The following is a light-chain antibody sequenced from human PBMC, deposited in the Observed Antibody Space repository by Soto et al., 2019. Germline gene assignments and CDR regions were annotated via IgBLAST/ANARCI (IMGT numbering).Light chain of an antibody. V-gene: IGKV3-15*01. CDR2: YAS. J-gene: IGKJ3*01. Sequence: EMVMTQSPATLSVSPGERVTLSCRASESVHRNLAWYQQKPGQGPSLLIYYASTRATGVPDRFTGSGSGTESTLTISSLQSEDFGVYHCQHHSNWPPTFGPGTKVEIK. CDR1: ESVHRN. CDR3: QHHSNWPPT.